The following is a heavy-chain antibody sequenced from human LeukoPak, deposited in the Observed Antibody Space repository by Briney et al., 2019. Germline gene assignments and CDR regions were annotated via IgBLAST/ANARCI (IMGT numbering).Heavy chain of an antibody. V-gene: IGHV4-59*01. J-gene: IGHJ3*02. CDR1: GGSISSYY. CDR3: ATGLAKAAFDI. Sequence: SETLSLTCTVSGGSISSYYWSWIRQPPGKGLEWIGYISYSGSTNYNPSLKSRVTISVDTSKNQFSLKLSSVTAADTAVYYCATGLAKAAFDIWGQGTMVTVSS. CDR2: ISYSGST.